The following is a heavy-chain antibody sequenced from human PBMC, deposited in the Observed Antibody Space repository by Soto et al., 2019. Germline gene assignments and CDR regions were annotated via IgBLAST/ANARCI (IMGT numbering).Heavy chain of an antibody. J-gene: IGHJ4*01. CDR2: ISYDGSNK. D-gene: IGHD3-16*01. Sequence: GGSLRLSCAASRFTFTSYAMHWVRQAPGKGLEWVAVISYDGSNKYYADSVKGRFTISRDNSKTTLYLQMNSLRAEDTAVYYCERAYYDRRRYADSSDYWGHGTLVTVSS. CDR3: ERAYYDRRRYADSSDY. CDR1: RFTFTSYA. V-gene: IGHV3-30-3*01.